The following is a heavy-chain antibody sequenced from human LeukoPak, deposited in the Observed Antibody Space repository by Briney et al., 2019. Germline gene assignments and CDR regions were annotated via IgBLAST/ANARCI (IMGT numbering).Heavy chain of an antibody. Sequence: GESLKISCKGSGYSFTSYWIGWVRQMPGKGLEWMGIIYPGDSDTRYSPSFQGQVTISADKSISTAYLQWSSLKASDTAMYYCARLDGEQTDYYYYGMDVWGQGTTVTVSS. V-gene: IGHV5-51*01. CDR1: GYSFTSYW. J-gene: IGHJ6*02. CDR2: IYPGDSDT. CDR3: ARLDGEQTDYYYYGMDV. D-gene: IGHD3-10*01.